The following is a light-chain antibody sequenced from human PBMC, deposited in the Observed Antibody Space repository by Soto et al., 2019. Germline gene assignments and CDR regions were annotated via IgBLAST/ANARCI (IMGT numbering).Light chain of an antibody. Sequence: QSALTQPASVSGSLGQSITISCTGTSSDVGGYDYVSWYRQHPGKVPKLIIYEVNKRPSGVSNRFSGSKSANTASLTISGLQADDEADYYCSSYTSESSYVFGSGTKLTVL. CDR3: SSYTSESSYV. CDR2: EVN. J-gene: IGLJ1*01. V-gene: IGLV2-14*01. CDR1: SSDVGGYDY.